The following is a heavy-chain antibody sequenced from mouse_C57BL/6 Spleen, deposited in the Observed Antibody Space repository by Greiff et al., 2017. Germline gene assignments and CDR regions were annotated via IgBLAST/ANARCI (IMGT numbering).Heavy chain of an antibody. Sequence: EVQLQQSVAELVRPGASVKLSCTASGFNIQNTYMHWVKQRPEQGLEWIGRIDPANGNTKYAPKFQGKATITADTSSNTAYLQLSSLTSEDTAIYYCARTPFLPPDAMDDWGQGTSVTVSS. V-gene: IGHV14-3*01. J-gene: IGHJ4*01. CDR2: IDPANGNT. D-gene: IGHD2-1*01. CDR3: ARTPFLPPDAMDD. CDR1: GFNIQNTY.